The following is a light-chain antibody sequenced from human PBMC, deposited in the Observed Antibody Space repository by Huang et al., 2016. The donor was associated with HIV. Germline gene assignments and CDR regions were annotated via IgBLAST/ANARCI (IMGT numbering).Light chain of an antibody. V-gene: IGKV1-39*01. CDR1: QSISTY. J-gene: IGKJ5*01. Sequence: IQMTQSPTSLSASVGDRVSIVCRASQSISTYLNWYQQKPGKAPKLLISSASTLHSGVPSRFSGSGSGTEFTLTIRGLQLDDFATYYCHQSYSALSSFGPGTRL. CDR2: SAS. CDR3: HQSYSALSS.